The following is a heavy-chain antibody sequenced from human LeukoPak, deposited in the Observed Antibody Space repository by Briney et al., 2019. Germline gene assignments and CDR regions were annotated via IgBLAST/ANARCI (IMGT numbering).Heavy chain of an antibody. D-gene: IGHD3-3*02. CDR2: MQYDGSNQ. Sequence: GGSLRLSCAASGFSFSSYGMHWVRQAPGKGLEWVAYMQYDGSNQQYADSVKGRFSISRDNSKNILNLQMNSLRADDTAVYYCAREGTVFAYYYYMDVWGKGTTVTVSS. CDR1: GFSFSSYG. J-gene: IGHJ6*03. CDR3: AREGTVFAYYYYMDV. V-gene: IGHV3-30*02.